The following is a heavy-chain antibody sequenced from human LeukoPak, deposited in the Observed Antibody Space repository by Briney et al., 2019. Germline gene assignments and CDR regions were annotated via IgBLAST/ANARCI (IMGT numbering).Heavy chain of an antibody. V-gene: IGHV4-39*01. CDR2: IYYSGST. Sequence: SETLSLTCTVSGGSISSSSYYWGWIRQPPGKGLEWIGSIYYSGSTYYNPSLKSRVTISVDTSKNQFSLKLRSVTAADTAVYYCARPRTRLAWFDPWGQGALVTVSS. CDR3: ARPRTRLAWFDP. D-gene: IGHD6-19*01. CDR1: GGSISSSSYY. J-gene: IGHJ5*02.